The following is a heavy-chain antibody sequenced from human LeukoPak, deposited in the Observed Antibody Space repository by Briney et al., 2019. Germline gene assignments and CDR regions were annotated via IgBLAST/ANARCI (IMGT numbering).Heavy chain of an antibody. D-gene: IGHD1-26*01. CDR1: GFTFNIYA. V-gene: IGHV3-30*04. CDR3: AKASGSYYLAPVDY. Sequence: GGSLRLSCATSGFTFNIYAMHWVRHAPGKGLEWVALLAYDGTNQYYADSVKGRFTISRDNSKNTVYLQMTNLRPEDAAVYYCAKASGSYYLAPVDYWGQGTLVTVSS. CDR2: LAYDGTNQ. J-gene: IGHJ4*02.